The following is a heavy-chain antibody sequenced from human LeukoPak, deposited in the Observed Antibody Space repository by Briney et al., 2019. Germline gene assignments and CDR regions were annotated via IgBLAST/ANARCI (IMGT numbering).Heavy chain of an antibody. D-gene: IGHD1-26*01. CDR3: ARTSGRIVGALDY. Sequence: GASVKVSCKASGYTLTSYYMHWVRQAPGQGLEWMGIINPSGGSTSYAQKFQGRVTMTRDMSTSTVYMELSSLRSEDTAVYYCARTSGRIVGALDYWSQGTLVTVSS. V-gene: IGHV1-46*01. CDR1: GYTLTSYY. J-gene: IGHJ4*02. CDR2: INPSGGST.